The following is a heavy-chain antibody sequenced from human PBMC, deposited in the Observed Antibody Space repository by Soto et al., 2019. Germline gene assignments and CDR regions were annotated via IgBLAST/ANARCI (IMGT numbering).Heavy chain of an antibody. J-gene: IGHJ4*02. CDR3: ATVSRTVEGLSSSYWGSLGY. Sequence: ASVKVSCKVSGYTLTELSMHWVRQAPGKGLEWMGGFDPEDGETIYAQKFQGRVTMTEDTSTDTAYMELSSLRSEDTAVYYCATVSRTVEGLSSSYWGSLGYWGQGTLVTVSS. V-gene: IGHV1-24*01. CDR2: FDPEDGET. D-gene: IGHD6-13*01. CDR1: GYTLTELS.